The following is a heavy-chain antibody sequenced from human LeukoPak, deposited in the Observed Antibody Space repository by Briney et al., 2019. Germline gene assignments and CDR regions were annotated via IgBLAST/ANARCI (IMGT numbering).Heavy chain of an antibody. CDR3: ARHPEFLRDFDY. CDR1: GGSFSGYY. D-gene: IGHD1-14*01. J-gene: IGHJ4*02. Sequence: KPSETLSLTCAVYGGSFSGYYWIWIRQPPGKGLEWIGEINHSGSTNYNPSLKSRVTISVDASKNQLSLKLSSVTAADTAVYYCARHPEFLRDFDYRGQGTLVTVSS. CDR2: INHSGST. V-gene: IGHV4-34*01.